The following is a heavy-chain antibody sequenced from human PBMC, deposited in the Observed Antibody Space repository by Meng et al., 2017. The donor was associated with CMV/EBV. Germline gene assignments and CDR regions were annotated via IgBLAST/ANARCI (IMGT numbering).Heavy chain of an antibody. J-gene: IGHJ4*02. CDR3: ARELQLAHFDY. CDR1: GFTFSSYS. Sequence: GGSLRLSCAASGFTFSSYSMNWVRQAPGKGLEWVSSISSSSYIYYADSVKGRFTISRDNAKNSLYLQMNSLRAEDTAVYYCARELQLAHFDYWGQGTLVTVSS. D-gene: IGHD6-6*01. V-gene: IGHV3-21*01. CDR2: ISSSSYI.